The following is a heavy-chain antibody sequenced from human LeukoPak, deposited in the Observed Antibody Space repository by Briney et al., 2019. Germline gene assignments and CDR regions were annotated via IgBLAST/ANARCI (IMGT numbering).Heavy chain of an antibody. V-gene: IGHV3-64*01. CDR2: ISNNGDNT. D-gene: IGHD2-2*01. CDR1: GFTFSIFT. CDR3: ARVDCRSTGCPFDY. J-gene: IGHJ4*02. Sequence: GGSLRLSCAASGFTFSIFTMFWVRQAPGKGLEDVSSISNNGDNTYYANSVKGRFTISRDNSKNTLYLQLDNLRAEDMAVYYCARVDCRSTGCPFDYWGQGTLVTVS.